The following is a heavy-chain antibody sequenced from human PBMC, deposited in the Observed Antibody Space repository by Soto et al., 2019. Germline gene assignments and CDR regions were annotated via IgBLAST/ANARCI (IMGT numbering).Heavy chain of an antibody. J-gene: IGHJ4*02. CDR2: ISGSGGST. V-gene: IGHV3-23*01. D-gene: IGHD2-2*01. Sequence: PGGSLRLSCAASGFTFSSYAMSWVRQAPGKGLEWVSAISGSGGSTYYADSVKGRFTISRDNSKNTLYLQMNSLRAEDTAVYYCAKDRLYCSSTSCYGSSSWYYFDYWGQGTLVTVSS. CDR3: AKDRLYCSSTSCYGSSSWYYFDY. CDR1: GFTFSSYA.